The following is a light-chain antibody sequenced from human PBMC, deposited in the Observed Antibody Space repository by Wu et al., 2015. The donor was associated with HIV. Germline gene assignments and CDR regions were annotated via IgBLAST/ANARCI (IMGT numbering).Light chain of an antibody. CDR2: GAS. CDR1: QTISANY. CDR3: QQYGRSPLWT. Sequence: EVVLTQSPGTLSLSPGDRATLSCRASQTISANYLAWYQQKPGQAPRLLIYGASSRATGIPDRFSGSGSGTDFTLTIGRLEPEDFAVYYCQQYGRSPLWTFGQGTKVEIK. V-gene: IGKV3-20*01. J-gene: IGKJ1*01.